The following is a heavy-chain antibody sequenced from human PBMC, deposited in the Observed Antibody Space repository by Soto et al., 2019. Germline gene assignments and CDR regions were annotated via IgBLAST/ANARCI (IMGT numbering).Heavy chain of an antibody. CDR1: GGSISSGDYY. J-gene: IGHJ5*02. Sequence: PSETLSLTCTVSGGSISSGDYYWSWIRQPPGKGLEWIGFIFYTGNTYYNPSLKSRVTISVDTSKNQFSLNLSSVTAADTAVYYCARDNSGSPDWFDPWGQGTLVTVSS. D-gene: IGHD6-25*01. V-gene: IGHV4-30-4*01. CDR2: IFYTGNT. CDR3: ARDNSGSPDWFDP.